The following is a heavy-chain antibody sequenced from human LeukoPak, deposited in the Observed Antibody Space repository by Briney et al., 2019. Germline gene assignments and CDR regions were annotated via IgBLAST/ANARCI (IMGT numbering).Heavy chain of an antibody. CDR1: GFTFSHHE. D-gene: IGHD5-12*01. CDR2: ISGSGSTI. V-gene: IGHV3-48*03. CDR3: ARGSGYDFTRPYYYGMDV. J-gene: IGHJ6*02. Sequence: GGSLRLSCEASGFTFSHHEMNWVRQAPGKGLEWVSYISGSGSTIHYADPVKGRFTISRDNAKNSLYLQMDSLRAEDTAVYYCARGSGYDFTRPYYYGMDVWGQGTTVTVSS.